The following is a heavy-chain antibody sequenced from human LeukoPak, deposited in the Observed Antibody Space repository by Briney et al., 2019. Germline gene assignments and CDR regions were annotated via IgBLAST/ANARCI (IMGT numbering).Heavy chain of an antibody. Sequence: GGSLRLSCAASGFTFSSYAIHWVRQAPGKGLEWVTIISSDGTIKYYADPVKGRFTISRGNSKNTLYLQMNSLRTEDTALYYCARDVGSFDYWGQGTLVTVSS. V-gene: IGHV3-30-3*01. J-gene: IGHJ4*02. CDR2: ISSDGTIK. D-gene: IGHD3-10*01. CDR3: ARDVGSFDY. CDR1: GFTFSSYA.